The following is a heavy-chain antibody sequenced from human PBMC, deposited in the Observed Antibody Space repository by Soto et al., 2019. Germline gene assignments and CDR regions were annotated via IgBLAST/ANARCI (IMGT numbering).Heavy chain of an antibody. D-gene: IGHD1-7*01. Sequence: QVQLVQSGAEVKKPGASVKVSCKASGYTFTSYDINWVRQATGQGLEWMGWMNPNSGNTGYAQKXQXXXTXXTNTSISTAYMELSSLGSEDTAVYYCARELRGFDPWGQGTLVTVSS. J-gene: IGHJ5*02. CDR1: GYTFTSYD. CDR2: MNPNSGNT. V-gene: IGHV1-8*01. CDR3: ARELRGFDP.